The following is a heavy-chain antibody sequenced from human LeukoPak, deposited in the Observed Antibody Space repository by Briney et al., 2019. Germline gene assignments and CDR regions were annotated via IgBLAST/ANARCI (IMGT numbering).Heavy chain of an antibody. V-gene: IGHV3-53*01. D-gene: IGHD6-19*01. CDR1: GFTFSSYE. CDR2: ISSGGSP. Sequence: HTGGSLRLSCAASGFTFSSYEMNWVRQAPGKGLEWVSVISSGGSPYYAVSVKGRFTISRDDSKNTLYLQMNILRAEDTAVYFCAREQWLDYWGQGTLVTVSS. J-gene: IGHJ4*02. CDR3: AREQWLDY.